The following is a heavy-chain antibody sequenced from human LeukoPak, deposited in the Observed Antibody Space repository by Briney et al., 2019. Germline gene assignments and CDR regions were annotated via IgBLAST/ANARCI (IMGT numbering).Heavy chain of an antibody. CDR2: ISGSGGST. CDR1: GFTFSSYA. J-gene: IGHJ4*02. D-gene: IGHD3-22*01. V-gene: IGHV3-23*01. CDR3: AKDGVGDYYDSSGYYYY. Sequence: GGSLRLSCAASGFTFSSYAMSWVRQAPGKGLEWVSAISGSGGSTYYADSVKGRFTISRDNSKNTLYLQMNSLRAEDTAVYYCAKDGVGDYYDSSGYYYYWGQGTLVTVSS.